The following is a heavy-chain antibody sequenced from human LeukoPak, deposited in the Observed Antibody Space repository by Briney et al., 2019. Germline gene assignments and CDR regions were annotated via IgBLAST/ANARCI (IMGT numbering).Heavy chain of an antibody. CDR2: NSAYNGNT. Sequence: GASVKVSCKASGYTFTSYGISWVRQAPGQGLEWMGWNSAYNGNTNYAQKLQGRVTMTTDTSTSTAYMELRSLRSDDTAVYYCAREGGTGYYDILTGYSWFDTWGQGTLVTVSS. CDR1: GYTFTSYG. CDR3: AREGGTGYYDILTGYSWFDT. V-gene: IGHV1-18*01. D-gene: IGHD3-9*01. J-gene: IGHJ5*02.